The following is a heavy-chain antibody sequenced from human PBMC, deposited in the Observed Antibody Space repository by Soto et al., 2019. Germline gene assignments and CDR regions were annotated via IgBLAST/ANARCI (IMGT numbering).Heavy chain of an antibody. V-gene: IGHV1-69*13. CDR1: GGAFNTFG. J-gene: IGHJ4*02. D-gene: IGHD4-17*01. CDR3: ARSPPMDSGDKYFYDF. CDR2: IIPFFRTA. Sequence: VKVSCKASGGAFNTFGFSWVRQAPGQGLEWMGGIIPFFRTANYAQKFQDRVTITADESTSTVYMDLRSLRSEDTAKYYCARSPPMDSGDKYFYDFWGQGAMVTVYS.